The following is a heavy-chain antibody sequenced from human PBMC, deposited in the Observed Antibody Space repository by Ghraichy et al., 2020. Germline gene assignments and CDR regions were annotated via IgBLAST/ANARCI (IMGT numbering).Heavy chain of an antibody. D-gene: IGHD1-1*01. J-gene: IGHJ4*02. CDR2: IYHTGAT. V-gene: IGHV4-59*01. CDR3: ATGSRQQIAADS. CDR1: GFTFRNFA. Sequence: GSLRLSCAASGFTFRNFAMTWVRQAPGKGLEWIGYIYHTGATDYNPSLKSRVTMSLDTSRNQISLKLTSVTTADTAVYFCATGSRQQIAADSWGQGTLVNVSA.